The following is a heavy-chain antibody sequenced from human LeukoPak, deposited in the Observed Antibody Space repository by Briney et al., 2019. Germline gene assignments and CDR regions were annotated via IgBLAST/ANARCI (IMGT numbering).Heavy chain of an antibody. CDR3: ARETDGYYGSGSYYNYYYYYMDV. CDR2: IYYSGST. V-gene: IGHV4-39*07. D-gene: IGHD3-10*01. CDR1: GGSISSSSYY. J-gene: IGHJ6*03. Sequence: SETLSLTCTVSGGSISSSSYYWGWIRQPPGKGLEWIGSIYYSGSTNYNPSLKSRVTISVDTSKNQFSLKLSSVTAADTAVYYCARETDGYYGSGSYYNYYYYYMDVWGKGATVTISS.